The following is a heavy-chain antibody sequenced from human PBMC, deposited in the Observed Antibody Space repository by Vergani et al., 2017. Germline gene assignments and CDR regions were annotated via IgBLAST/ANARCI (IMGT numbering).Heavy chain of an antibody. CDR2: ISSSSSTI. Sequence: EVQLLQSGGGVIQPGGSVRLSCAASGFTFSACPMTWVRQAPGKGLEWVSYISSSSSTIYYADSVKGRFTISRDNAKNSLYLQMNSLRAEDTAVYYCARDNHYGSGSYSFDYWGQGTLVTVSS. D-gene: IGHD3-10*01. V-gene: IGHV3-48*01. CDR1: GFTFSACP. J-gene: IGHJ4*02. CDR3: ARDNHYGSGSYSFDY.